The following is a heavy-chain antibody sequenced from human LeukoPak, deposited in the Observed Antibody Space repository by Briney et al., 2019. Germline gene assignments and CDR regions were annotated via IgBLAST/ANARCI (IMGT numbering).Heavy chain of an antibody. CDR2: IYYSGST. V-gene: IGHV4-59*01. CDR3: ARDGPGRSGLDY. CDR1: GGSISSYY. Sequence: LETLSLTCTVSGGSISSYYWSWIRQPPGKGLEWIGYIYYSGSTNYNPSLKSRVTISVDTSKNQFSLKLSSVTAADTAVYYCARDGPGRSGLDYWGQGTLVTVSS. J-gene: IGHJ4*02. D-gene: IGHD6-19*01.